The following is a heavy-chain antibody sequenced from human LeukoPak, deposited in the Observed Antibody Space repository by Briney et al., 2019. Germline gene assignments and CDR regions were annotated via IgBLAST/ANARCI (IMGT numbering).Heavy chain of an antibody. V-gene: IGHV3-30-3*01. Sequence: GGSLRLSCAAPGLPFSSYSIHWVRQAPGKRLEWVAVISYDGSIKYYADSVKGRFTISRDNSKNTLLLQLNSLKAEDTAVYYCARDLGRSEIGAVIYWYFDLWGRGTLVTVSS. J-gene: IGHJ2*01. D-gene: IGHD3-22*01. CDR1: GLPFSSYS. CDR3: ARDLGRSEIGAVIYWYFDL. CDR2: ISYDGSIK.